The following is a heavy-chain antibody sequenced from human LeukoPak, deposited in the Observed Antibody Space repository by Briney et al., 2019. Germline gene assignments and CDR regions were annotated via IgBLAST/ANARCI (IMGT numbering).Heavy chain of an antibody. J-gene: IGHJ4*02. CDR3: ARESKGTEGSRGAFDY. D-gene: IGHD3-16*01. Sequence: GGSLRLSCAASGFTFSSYELNWVRQAPGKGLEWVSYISSSGSTIYYAGSVGGRFTISRDNAKNSLYLQMDSLRAEDTGVYYCARESKGTEGSRGAFDYWGQGTLVTVSS. V-gene: IGHV3-48*03. CDR2: ISSSGSTI. CDR1: GFTFSSYE.